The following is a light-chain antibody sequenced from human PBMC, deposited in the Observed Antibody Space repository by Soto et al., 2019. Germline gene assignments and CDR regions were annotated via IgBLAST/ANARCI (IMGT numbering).Light chain of an antibody. V-gene: IGKV1-6*01. CDR1: QGIRND. J-gene: IGKJ5*01. CDR2: GAS. CDR3: LQDNNYPIT. Sequence: AIEMTQSPSSLSASVGDRVTITCRASQGIRNDLGWYQQKPGKAPKLLIYGASRLQSGVPSRFGGSVTGTNFTIPISSLQPENFETYYCLQDNNYPITFGQGTGQEIK.